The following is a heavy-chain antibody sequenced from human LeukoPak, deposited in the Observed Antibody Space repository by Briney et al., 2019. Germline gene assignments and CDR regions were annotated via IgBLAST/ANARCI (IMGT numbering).Heavy chain of an antibody. D-gene: IGHD6-19*01. V-gene: IGHV4-59*01. CDR3: ARSQTGYSRGWYWFDP. Sequence: NPSETLSLTCTVSGGSISSYYWSWIRQPPGKGLEWIGYIYYSGSTNYNPSLKSRVTISVDTSKNQFSLKLSSVTAADTAVYYCARSQTGYSRGWYWFDPWGQGTLVTVSS. CDR1: GGSISSYY. J-gene: IGHJ5*02. CDR2: IYYSGST.